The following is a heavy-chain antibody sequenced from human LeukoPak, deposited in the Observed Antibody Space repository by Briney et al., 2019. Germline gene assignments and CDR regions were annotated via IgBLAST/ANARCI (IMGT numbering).Heavy chain of an antibody. V-gene: IGHV3-23*01. D-gene: IGHD4-17*01. CDR3: ARDGYGDYLVDY. CDR2: ISASGGAT. J-gene: IGHJ4*02. Sequence: GGSLRLSCAASGFTFTSYAMGWVRQAPGKGLAWVSAISASGGATYYADSVKGRFTISRDNARNSLYLQMNSLRGEDTAVYYCARDGYGDYLVDYWGQGTLVTVSS. CDR1: GFTFTSYA.